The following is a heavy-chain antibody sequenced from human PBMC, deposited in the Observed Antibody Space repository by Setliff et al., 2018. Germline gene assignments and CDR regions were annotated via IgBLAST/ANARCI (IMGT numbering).Heavy chain of an antibody. Sequence: SVKVSCKASGGTFRSYGISWVRQAPGQGLEWVGGTIPSFGSTNYAQKFQDRVTIITDESTSTAYMELSSLRTEDTAVYYCAREGVDTRSSTDYRYYMDVWGKGTTVTVAS. CDR1: GGTFRSYG. D-gene: IGHD5-18*01. V-gene: IGHV1-69*05. CDR2: TIPSFGST. CDR3: AREGVDTRSSTDYRYYMDV. J-gene: IGHJ6*03.